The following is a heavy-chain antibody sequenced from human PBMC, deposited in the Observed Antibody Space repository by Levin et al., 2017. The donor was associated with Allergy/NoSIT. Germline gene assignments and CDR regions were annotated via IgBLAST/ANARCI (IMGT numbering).Heavy chain of an antibody. V-gene: IGHV3-30*04. CDR1: GFTFSSYA. D-gene: IGHD3-10*01. J-gene: IGHJ4*02. CDR3: ARDRLERNPSGSDY. CDR2: ISYDGSNK. Sequence: GESLKISCAASGFTFSSYAMHWVRQAPGKGLEWVAVISYDGSNKYYADSVKGRFTISRDNSKNTLYLQMNSLRAEDTAVYYCARDRLERNPSGSDYWGQGTLVTVSS.